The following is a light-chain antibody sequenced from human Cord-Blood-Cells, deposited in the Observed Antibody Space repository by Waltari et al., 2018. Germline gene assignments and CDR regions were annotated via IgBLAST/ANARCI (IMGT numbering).Light chain of an antibody. CDR3: SSYTSSSTLVV. Sequence: QSALTQPASVSGSPGQSLTISCTGTSSDVGGYNYFPWSQQHPGKAPTLRIYDGSNRPSGVSNRFSGAKSGNTASLTISGLQAEDEADYYCSSYTSSSTLVVFGGGTKLTVL. V-gene: IGLV2-14*01. CDR1: SSDVGGYNY. J-gene: IGLJ2*01. CDR2: DGS.